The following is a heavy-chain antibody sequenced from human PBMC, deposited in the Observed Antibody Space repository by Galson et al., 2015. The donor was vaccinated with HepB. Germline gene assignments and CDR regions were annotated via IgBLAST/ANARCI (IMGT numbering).Heavy chain of an antibody. CDR3: ARGMRGVLNALDF. CDR1: GFTFGTYI. J-gene: IGHJ4*02. D-gene: IGHD3-10*01. CDR2: ISGSGGST. Sequence: SLRLSCAASGFTFGTYIMTWIRQAPGEGLEWVSFISGSGGSTYYAGSVKGRFTISRDDSKNTLYLQMNSLSAEDTAIYYCARGMRGVLNALDFWGQGTLVTVSS. V-gene: IGHV3-23*01.